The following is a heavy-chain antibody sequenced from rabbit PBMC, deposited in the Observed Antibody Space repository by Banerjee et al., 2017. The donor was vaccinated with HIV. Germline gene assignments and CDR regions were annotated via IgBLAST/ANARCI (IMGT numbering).Heavy chain of an antibody. Sequence: QQLVESGGGLVKPGASLTLTCTASGFSLSSNDMRWVRQAPGKGLEWIGCIYGGDGSTYYASWAKGRFTISETSSTTVTLQMTSLTAADTATYFCARDLAGVIGWNFNLWGPGTLVTVS. CDR2: IYGGDGST. CDR3: ARDLAGVIGWNFNL. V-gene: IGHV1S40*01. D-gene: IGHD4-1*01. CDR1: GFSLSSND. J-gene: IGHJ4*01.